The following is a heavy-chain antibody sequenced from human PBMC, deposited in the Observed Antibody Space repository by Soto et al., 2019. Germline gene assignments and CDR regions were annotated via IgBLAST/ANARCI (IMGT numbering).Heavy chain of an antibody. CDR3: ARVRRPDSSGWVSNYYGMDV. J-gene: IGHJ6*02. D-gene: IGHD3-22*01. CDR2: IWYDGSNK. V-gene: IGHV3-33*01. Sequence: GGSLRLSCAASGFTFSSYGMHWVRQAPGKGLEWVAVIWYDGSNKYYADSVKGRFTISRDNSKNTLYLQMNSLRAEDTAVYYCARVRRPDSSGWVSNYYGMDVWGQGTTVTVSS. CDR1: GFTFSSYG.